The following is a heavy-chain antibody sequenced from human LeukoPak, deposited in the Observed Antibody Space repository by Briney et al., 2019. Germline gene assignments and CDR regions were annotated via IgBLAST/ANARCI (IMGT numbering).Heavy chain of an antibody. V-gene: IGHV3-64*01. D-gene: IGHD5-24*01. J-gene: IGHJ4*02. CDR1: GFTFSSYA. CDR3: ARRPDGYNSYYFDY. CDR2: ISSNGGST. Sequence: GGSLRLSCAASGFTFSSYAMHWVRQAPGKGLEYVSAISSNGGSTYYANSVKGRFTISRDNSKNTLCLQMGSLRAEDMAVYYCARRPDGYNSYYFDYWGQGTLVTVSS.